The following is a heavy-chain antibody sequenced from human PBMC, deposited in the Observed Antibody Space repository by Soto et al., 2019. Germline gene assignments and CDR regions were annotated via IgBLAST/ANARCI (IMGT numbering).Heavy chain of an antibody. D-gene: IGHD5-12*01. CDR3: ASDLQSGYDFDN. Sequence: ASVKVSCKVSGYTLTELFMHWVRHAPGKGLEWMGGFDPEDGETIYAQKFQGRVTMTEDTSTDTAYMELSSLRSEDTAVYYCASDLQSGYDFDNWGQGTLVNVSS. V-gene: IGHV1-24*01. J-gene: IGHJ4*02. CDR2: FDPEDGET. CDR1: GYTLTELF.